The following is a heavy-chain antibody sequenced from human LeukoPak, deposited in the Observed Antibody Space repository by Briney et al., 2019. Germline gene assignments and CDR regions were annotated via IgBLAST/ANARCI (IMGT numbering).Heavy chain of an antibody. CDR2: ISGSGGST. Sequence: PGGSLRLSCAASGFTFSSYAMSWVRQAPGKGLEWVSAISGSGGSTYYADSVKGRFTISRDNSKNTLYLQMNSLRAEDTAVYYCAKYHTDCGGDCSLFDYWGQGTLVTVSS. J-gene: IGHJ4*02. V-gene: IGHV3-23*01. D-gene: IGHD2-21*02. CDR1: GFTFSSYA. CDR3: AKYHTDCGGDCSLFDY.